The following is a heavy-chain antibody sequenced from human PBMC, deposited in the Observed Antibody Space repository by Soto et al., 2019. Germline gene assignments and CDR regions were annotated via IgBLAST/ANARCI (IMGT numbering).Heavy chain of an antibody. CDR2: FYDSGST. V-gene: IGHV4-59*08. D-gene: IGHD3-3*01. CDR1: GGSISSYY. J-gene: IGHJ6*02. CDR3: ARGYDFWSGYYYPYGMDV. Sequence: SETLSLTCTVSGGSISSYYWSWIRQPPGKGLEWIGHFYDSGSTSYNPSLKSRVTISVDMSKNQFSLKLNSVTAADTAVYYCARGYDFWSGYYYPYGMDVWGQGTTVTVSS.